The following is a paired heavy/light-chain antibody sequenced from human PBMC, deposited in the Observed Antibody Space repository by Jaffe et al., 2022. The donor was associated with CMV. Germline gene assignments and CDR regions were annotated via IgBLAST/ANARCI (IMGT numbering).Light chain of an antibody. CDR2: DAS. Sequence: DIQMTQSPSSLSASVGDRVTITCQASQDISNYLNWYQQKPGKAPKLLIYDASNLETGVPSRFSGSGSGTDFTFTISSLQPEDIATYYCQQYDNLPPAFGGGTKVEIK. J-gene: IGKJ4*01. CDR1: QDISNY. CDR3: QQYDNLPPA. V-gene: IGKV1-33*01.
Heavy chain of an antibody. Sequence: EVQLLESGGGLVQPGGSLRLSCAASGFTFSSYAMSWVRQAPGKGLEWVSAISGSGGNTYYADSVKGRFTISRDNSKNTLYLQMNSLRAEDTAVYYCAKSGTQYVWGSYRPGYYFDYWGQGTLVTVSS. D-gene: IGHD3-16*02. J-gene: IGHJ4*02. CDR2: ISGSGGNT. V-gene: IGHV3-23*01. CDR3: AKSGTQYVWGSYRPGYYFDY. CDR1: GFTFSSYA.